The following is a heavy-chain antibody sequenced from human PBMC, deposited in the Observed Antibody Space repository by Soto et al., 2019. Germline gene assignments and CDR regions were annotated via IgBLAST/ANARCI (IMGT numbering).Heavy chain of an antibody. V-gene: IGHV5-51*01. D-gene: IGHD3-9*01. CDR3: ARSTYYDILTGYYDYYYYYMDV. Sequence: GESLKISCKGSGYSFTSYWIGWVRQMPGKGLEWMGIIYPGDSDTRYSPSFQGQVTISADKSISTAYLQWSSLKASDTAMYYCARSTYYDILTGYYDYYYYYMDVWGKGTTVTVSS. CDR1: GYSFTSYW. CDR2: IYPGDSDT. J-gene: IGHJ6*03.